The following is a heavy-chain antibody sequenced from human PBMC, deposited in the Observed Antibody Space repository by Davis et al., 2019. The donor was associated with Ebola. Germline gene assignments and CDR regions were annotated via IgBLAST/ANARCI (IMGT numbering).Heavy chain of an antibody. CDR3: ARCPSGSYSDY. J-gene: IGHJ4*02. V-gene: IGHV4-39*01. D-gene: IGHD1-26*01. Sequence: MPSETLSLTCTVSGGSISSSSYYWGWIRQPPGKGLEWIGSIYYSGSTYYNPSLKSRVTISVDTSKNQFSLKLSSVTAADTAVYYCARCPSGSYSDYWGQGTLVTVSS. CDR2: IYYSGST. CDR1: GGSISSSSYY.